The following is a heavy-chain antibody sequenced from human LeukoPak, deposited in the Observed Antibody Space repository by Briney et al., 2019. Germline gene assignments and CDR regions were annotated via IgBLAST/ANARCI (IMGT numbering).Heavy chain of an antibody. V-gene: IGHV6-1*01. Sequence: SQTLSLTCAISGDSVSSNSAAWNWIRQSPSRGLEWLGRTYYRSKWYNDYAVSVKSRITINPDTSKNQFSLQLNSVTPEDTAVYYCARAAPYSSGSRNYYYYMDVWGKGTTVTVSS. CDR3: ARAAPYSSGSRNYYYYMDV. D-gene: IGHD6-19*01. J-gene: IGHJ6*03. CDR2: TYYRSKWYN. CDR1: GDSVSSNSAA.